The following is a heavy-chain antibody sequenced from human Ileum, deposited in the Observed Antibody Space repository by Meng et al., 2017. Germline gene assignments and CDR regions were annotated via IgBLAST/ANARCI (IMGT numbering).Heavy chain of an antibody. CDR2: AST. V-gene: IGHV4-61*01. CDR3: ARDHWGSLDY. D-gene: IGHD7-27*01. Sequence: VQLQGSCPGLVRPSETLSLLCPVSGASVTTSHSQWGWIRQPPGKGLEWIGYASTNYNPSLKSRLTISLDTSKNQVSLKLTSVTAADTAVYYCARDHWGSLDYWGQGILVTVSS. J-gene: IGHJ4*02. CDR1: GASVTTSHSQ.